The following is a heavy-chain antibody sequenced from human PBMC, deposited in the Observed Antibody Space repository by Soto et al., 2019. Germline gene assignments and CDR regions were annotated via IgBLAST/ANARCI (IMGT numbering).Heavy chain of an antibody. J-gene: IGHJ5*02. CDR2: IYYSGST. V-gene: IGHV4-59*01. CDR1: GGSISSYY. D-gene: IGHD3-3*01. Sequence: SETLSLTCTVSGGSISSYYWSWIRQPPGKGLEWIGYIYYSGSTNYNPSLKSRVNISVDTSKNQFSLKLSSVTAADTAVYYCARQTYYDFWSGYDWWFDPWGQGTLVTVPQ. CDR3: ARQTYYDFWSGYDWWFDP.